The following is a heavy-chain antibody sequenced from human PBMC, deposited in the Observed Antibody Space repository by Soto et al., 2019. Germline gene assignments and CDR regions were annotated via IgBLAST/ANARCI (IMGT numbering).Heavy chain of an antibody. CDR3: AKGALSTTSPYDFAY. Sequence: PGGSLRLSCAASGFTFSNYAMNWVRQAPGKGLEWVSAISGSGGSTYYADSVKGRFTISRDSSKNMLYLQMNSLRAEDTAMYYCAKGALSTTSPYDFAYWGQGTLVTVSS. D-gene: IGHD3-16*01. CDR2: ISGSGGST. CDR1: GFTFSNYA. V-gene: IGHV3-23*01. J-gene: IGHJ4*02.